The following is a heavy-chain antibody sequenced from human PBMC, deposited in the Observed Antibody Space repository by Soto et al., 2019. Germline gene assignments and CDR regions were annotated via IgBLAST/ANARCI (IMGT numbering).Heavy chain of an antibody. D-gene: IGHD6-19*01. Sequence: QVQLVQSGAEVKKPGASVTVSCKTSGYTFSNYGINWVRQAPGQGLEWMGWISGYNGNTNYAQTVQGRVTMTTDPSTGTVYMELRSLKSDDTAIYYCSRFIMVGGWFDPNYYPGMDVWGQGTTVTVSS. CDR2: ISGYNGNT. CDR1: GYTFSNYG. J-gene: IGHJ6*02. CDR3: SRFIMVGGWFDPNYYPGMDV. V-gene: IGHV1-18*01.